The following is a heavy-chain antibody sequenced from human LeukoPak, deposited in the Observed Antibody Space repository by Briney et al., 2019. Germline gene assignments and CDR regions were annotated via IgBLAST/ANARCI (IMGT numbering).Heavy chain of an antibody. Sequence: GGSLRLSCAASGFTFSSYAMHWVRQAPGKGLEWVAVISYDGSNKYYADSVKGRFTISRDNSKNTLYLQMNSLRAEDTAVYYCAKDTIFGAVYYMDVWGKGTTVTVSS. CDR3: AKDTIFGAVYYMDV. CDR1: GFTFSSYA. V-gene: IGHV3-30-3*01. D-gene: IGHD3-3*01. CDR2: ISYDGSNK. J-gene: IGHJ6*03.